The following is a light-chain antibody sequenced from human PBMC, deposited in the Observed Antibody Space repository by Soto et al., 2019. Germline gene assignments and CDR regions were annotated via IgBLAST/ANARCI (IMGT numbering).Light chain of an antibody. CDR2: EVS. Sequence: QSALTQPASVSGSPGQSITISCTGTSSDVGSYNLVSWYQQHPGKAPKLMIYEVSKRPSGVSNRFSGSKSGNTASLTISGLQAEDEADYYCCSYAGSSTFYVFGTGTPLTVL. V-gene: IGLV2-23*02. J-gene: IGLJ1*01. CDR1: SSDVGSYNL. CDR3: CSYAGSSTFYV.